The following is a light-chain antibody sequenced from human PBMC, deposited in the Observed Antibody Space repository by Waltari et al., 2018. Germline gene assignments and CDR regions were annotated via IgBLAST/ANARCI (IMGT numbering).Light chain of an antibody. J-gene: IGKJ1*01. CDR1: QSVSSY. Sequence: EIVLTQSPATLYLSPGERATLSCRASQSVSSYLAWYQQTPGQAPRPLIYDASNRATGIPARFSGSGSGTDFTLTINSLEPEDFAVYYCQQRSNRPPWTFGQGTRVEIK. V-gene: IGKV3-11*01. CDR3: QQRSNRPPWT. CDR2: DAS.